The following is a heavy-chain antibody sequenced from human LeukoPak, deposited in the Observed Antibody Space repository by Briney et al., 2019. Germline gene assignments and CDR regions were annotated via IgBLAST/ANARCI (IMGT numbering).Heavy chain of an antibody. CDR3: AKRVARGSSSSGYYFDY. J-gene: IGHJ4*02. CDR1: GFTFSSYA. CDR2: ISGSGGRP. D-gene: IGHD6-6*01. Sequence: GGSLRLSCAASGFTFSSYAMSWVRQAPGKGLEWVSAISGSGGRPYYADSVKGRFTISRDNSKSTLYLQMNSLRAEDTAVYYCAKRVARGSSSSGYYFDYWGQGTLVTVSS. V-gene: IGHV3-23*01.